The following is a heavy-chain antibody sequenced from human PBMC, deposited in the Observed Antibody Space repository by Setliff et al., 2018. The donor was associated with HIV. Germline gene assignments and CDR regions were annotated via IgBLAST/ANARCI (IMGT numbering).Heavy chain of an antibody. Sequence: SVKVSCKASGGTFSLYAINWVRQAPGQGLEWMGGIIPIFNTANYAQKFQGRVTITADGSTSTAYMELSSLRFEDTATYYCARDSSSRDQTTVGFDYWGQGMLVTVSS. CDR2: IIPIFNTA. CDR3: ARDSSSRDQTTVGFDY. V-gene: IGHV1-69*13. CDR1: GGTFSLYA. J-gene: IGHJ4*02. D-gene: IGHD1-26*01.